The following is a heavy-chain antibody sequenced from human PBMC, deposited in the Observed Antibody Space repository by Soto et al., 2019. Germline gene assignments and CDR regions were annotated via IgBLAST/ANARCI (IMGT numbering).Heavy chain of an antibody. CDR1: GGSVSSGSYY. J-gene: IGHJ6*02. Sequence: QVQLQESGPGLVKPSETLSLTCTVSGGSVSSGSYYWSWIRQPPGKGLEWIGYIYYSGSTNYNPALKSRVPISVDASKNQFSRQLSSVTAADTAVYYCARENWNYDVLYYYYGMDVWGQGTTVTVSS. CDR2: IYYSGST. V-gene: IGHV4-61*01. CDR3: ARENWNYDVLYYYYGMDV. D-gene: IGHD1-7*01.